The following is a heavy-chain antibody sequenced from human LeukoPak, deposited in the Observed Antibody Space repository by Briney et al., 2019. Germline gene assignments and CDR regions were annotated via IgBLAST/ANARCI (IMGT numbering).Heavy chain of an antibody. D-gene: IGHD2-15*01. CDR1: GGSISIINW. V-gene: IGHV4-4*02. CDR3: ARLGYCSAGSCYSGFDY. Sequence: PSETLSLTCAVSGGSISIINWWSWVRPPPGKGLEWIGEIYHSGSTNYNPSLKSRVTLSVDKSNNHFSLTLSSVTAADTAVYYCARLGYCSAGSCYSGFDYWRQGTLVGVSS. J-gene: IGHJ4*02. CDR2: IYHSGST.